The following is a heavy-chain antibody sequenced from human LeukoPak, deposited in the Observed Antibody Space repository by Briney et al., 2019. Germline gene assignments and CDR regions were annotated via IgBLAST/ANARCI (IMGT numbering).Heavy chain of an antibody. CDR2: INHSGST. J-gene: IGHJ4*02. D-gene: IGHD6-13*01. CDR3: ARVMAAAGKIDY. CDR1: GGSLSSGGYY. V-gene: IGHV4-30-2*01. Sequence: SQTLSLTCTVSGGSLSSGGYYWSWIRQPSGKGLEWIGEINHSGSTNYNPSLKSRVTISVDTSKNQFSLKLSSVTAADTAVYYCARVMAAAGKIDYWGQGTLVTVSS.